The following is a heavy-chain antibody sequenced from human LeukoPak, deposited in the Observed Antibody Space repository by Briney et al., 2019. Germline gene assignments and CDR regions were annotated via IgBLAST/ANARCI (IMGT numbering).Heavy chain of an antibody. Sequence: PGRSLRLSCAASGFTFSSYGIHWVRQAPGKGLEWVAVISYDGSNKYYADSVKGRFTISRDNSKNTLYLQMNSLRAEDTAVYYCAKELRGYSYGLRNNWLDPWGQGTLVTVSS. CDR3: AKELRGYSYGLRNNWLDP. V-gene: IGHV3-30*18. CDR2: ISYDGSNK. CDR1: GFTFSSYG. J-gene: IGHJ5*02. D-gene: IGHD5-18*01.